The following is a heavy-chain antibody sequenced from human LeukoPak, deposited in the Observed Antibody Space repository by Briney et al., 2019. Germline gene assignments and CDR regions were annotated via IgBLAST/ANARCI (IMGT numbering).Heavy chain of an antibody. CDR3: ARDLRGYSGYGTLDNWFDP. V-gene: IGHV4-59*01. J-gene: IGHJ5*02. D-gene: IGHD5-12*01. Sequence: SETPSLTCTVSGGSISSYYWSWIRQPPGKGLEWIGYIYYSGSTNYNPSLKSRVTISVDTSKNQFSLKLSSVTAADTAVYYCARDLRGYSGYGTLDNWFDPWGQGTLVTVSS. CDR1: GGSISSYY. CDR2: IYYSGST.